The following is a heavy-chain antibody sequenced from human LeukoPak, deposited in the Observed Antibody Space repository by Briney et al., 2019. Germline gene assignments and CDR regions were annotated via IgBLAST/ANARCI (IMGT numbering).Heavy chain of an antibody. CDR2: IYTSGST. Sequence: SETLSLTCNVSGFSLTIGYYWSWIRQPAGKGLEWIGRIYTSGSTNYNPSLKSRVTMSVDTSKNQFSLKLSSVTAADTAVYYCARGGLLWFGELLHANDAFDIWGQGTMVTVS. V-gene: IGHV4-4*07. D-gene: IGHD3-10*01. CDR3: ARGGLLWFGELLHANDAFDI. CDR1: GFSLTIGYY. J-gene: IGHJ3*02.